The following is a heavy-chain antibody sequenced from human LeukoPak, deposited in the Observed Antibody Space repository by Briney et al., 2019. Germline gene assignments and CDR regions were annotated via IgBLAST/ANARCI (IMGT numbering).Heavy chain of an antibody. Sequence: PSETLSLTCAVSGGSISSSNWWSWVRQPPGKGLEWIGEIYHSGSTNYNPSLKSRVTISVDKSKNQFSLKLSSVTAADTAVYYCARGSGYCSSTSCTWYYYYYGMDVWGQGTTVTVSS. CDR3: ARGSGYCSSTSCTWYYYYYGMDV. CDR1: GGSISSSNW. D-gene: IGHD2-2*03. J-gene: IGHJ6*02. CDR2: IYHSGST. V-gene: IGHV4-4*02.